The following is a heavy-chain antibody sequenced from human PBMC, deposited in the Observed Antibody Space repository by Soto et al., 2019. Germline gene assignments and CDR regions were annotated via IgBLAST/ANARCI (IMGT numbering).Heavy chain of an antibody. J-gene: IGHJ5*02. Sequence: SETLSLTCTVSSGSVDSSTYYWAWIRQSPGKGLEWLGNIYYGERTYYNPSLTSRVAISVDTSMNQISLKLTSVTAADTAVYCCASGDVVRVAADLWGQGSLVTVS. V-gene: IGHV4-39*01. CDR3: ASGDVVRVAADL. CDR2: IYYGERT. D-gene: IGHD2-15*01. CDR1: SGSVDSSTYY.